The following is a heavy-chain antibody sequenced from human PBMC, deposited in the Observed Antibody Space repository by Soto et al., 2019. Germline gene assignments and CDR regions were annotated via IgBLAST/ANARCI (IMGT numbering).Heavy chain of an antibody. J-gene: IGHJ4*02. CDR2: IYHTGST. V-gene: IGHV4-31*03. D-gene: IGHD7-27*01. CDR1: GDPVSSGSYY. Sequence: QVQLQESGPGLVQPSQTLSLTCSVSGDPVSSGSYYWTWVRQHPGLGLEWIGYIYHTGSTYYNPSLQSRLIMSVATSKNQFSLHLYAVAAADTADYFCAAKLGTTHYFDFWGQGSLVAVSS. CDR3: AAKLGTTHYFDF.